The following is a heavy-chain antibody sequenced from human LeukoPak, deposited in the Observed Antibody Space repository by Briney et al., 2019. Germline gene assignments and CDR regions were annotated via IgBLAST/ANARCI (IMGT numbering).Heavy chain of an antibody. V-gene: IGHV3-23*01. CDR1: GLTFSSYA. D-gene: IGHD6-19*01. Sequence: GGSLRLSCAASGLTFSSYAMSWVRKAPGKGLEWVSTISGSGGSTYYADSVKGRFTISRDNSKNTLYLQMNSLRAEDTAVYYCAKDSSGWGNYFDYWGQGTLVTVSS. CDR2: ISGSGGST. J-gene: IGHJ4*02. CDR3: AKDSSGWGNYFDY.